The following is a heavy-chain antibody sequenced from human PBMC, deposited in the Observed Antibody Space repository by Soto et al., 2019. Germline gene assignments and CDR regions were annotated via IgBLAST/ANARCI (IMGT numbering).Heavy chain of an antibody. V-gene: IGHV4-39*01. J-gene: IGHJ4*02. D-gene: IGHD1-26*01. CDR1: GGVDISGRRY. Sequence: SERLPITGAVGGGVDISGRRYRGWKRQPPGKGLEWIGSIYYSGSTYYNPSLKSRVTISVDTSKNQFSLKLSSVTAADTAVYYCARLSSGSSPPIDYWGQGTLVPVSS. CDR3: ARLSSGSSPPIDY. CDR2: IYYSGST.